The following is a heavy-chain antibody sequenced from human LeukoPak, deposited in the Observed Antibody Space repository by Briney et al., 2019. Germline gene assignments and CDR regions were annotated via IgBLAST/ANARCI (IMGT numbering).Heavy chain of an antibody. V-gene: IGHV4-30-4*01. CDR3: ASSGYSYGYGEDY. CDR1: GGSISSGDYY. Sequence: SQTLSLTCTVSGGSISSGDYYWSWLRQPPGKGLAWIGYIYYSGSTYYNPSLKSRVTISVDTSKNQFSLKLSSVTAADTAVYYCASSGYSYGYGEDYWGQGTLVTVSS. D-gene: IGHD5-18*01. J-gene: IGHJ4*01. CDR2: IYYSGST.